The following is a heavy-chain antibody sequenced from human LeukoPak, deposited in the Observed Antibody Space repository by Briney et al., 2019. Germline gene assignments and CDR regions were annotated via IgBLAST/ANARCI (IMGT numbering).Heavy chain of an antibody. V-gene: IGHV4-59*01. CDR1: GGSISSYY. D-gene: IGHD2-2*01. CDR2: IYYSGST. Sequence: PSETLSLTCTVSGGSISSYYWSWIRQPPGKGLEWIGYIYYSGSTNYNPSLKSRVTISVDTSKNQFSLKLSSVTAADTAVYYCARRVCNSTSCYGWEYFDYWGQGTLVTVSS. CDR3: ARRVCNSTSCYGWEYFDY. J-gene: IGHJ4*02.